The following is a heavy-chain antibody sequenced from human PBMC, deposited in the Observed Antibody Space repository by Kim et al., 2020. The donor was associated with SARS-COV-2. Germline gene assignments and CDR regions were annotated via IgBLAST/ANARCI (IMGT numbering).Heavy chain of an antibody. CDR3: ARVGDT. Sequence: GGRQKHYADSVKGRITITRDNDRNTLVLQMTSLGVEDTAVYFCARVGDTWGQGTLVMVSS. CDR2: GGRQK. J-gene: IGHJ4*02. V-gene: IGHV3-30-3*01.